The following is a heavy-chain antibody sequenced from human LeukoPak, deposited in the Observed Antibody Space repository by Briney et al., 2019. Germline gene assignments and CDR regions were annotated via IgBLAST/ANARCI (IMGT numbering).Heavy chain of an antibody. CDR3: ATDGAHYDIDY. Sequence: PGGSLRLSCAASGFTFTTYWMSWVRQAPGKVLEWVANINQDGSEKYYVDSVKGRFTISRDNAKNSLYLQMNSLRAEDTAVYYCATDGAHYDIDYWGQGTLVTVSS. V-gene: IGHV3-7*01. CDR1: GFTFTTYW. J-gene: IGHJ4*02. D-gene: IGHD3-3*01. CDR2: INQDGSEK.